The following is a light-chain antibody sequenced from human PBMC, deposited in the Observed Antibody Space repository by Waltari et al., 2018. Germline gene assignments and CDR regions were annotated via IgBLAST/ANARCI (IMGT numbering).Light chain of an antibody. CDR1: SSDVGTYNY. CDR2: EVS. CDR3: SSYAGSNILV. V-gene: IGLV2-8*01. Sequence: QSALTQPPSASGSPGQSVTISCTGTSSDVGTYNYVSWYQQHPGKAPKLIIYEVSKWPSGVPDRFSVSKSGNTASLTVSGLQAEDEADYYCSSYAGSNILVFGGGTKLTVL. J-gene: IGLJ2*01.